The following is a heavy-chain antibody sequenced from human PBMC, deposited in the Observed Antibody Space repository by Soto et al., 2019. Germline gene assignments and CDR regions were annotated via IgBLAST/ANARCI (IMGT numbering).Heavy chain of an antibody. CDR1: GFTFSSYG. CDR2: IWYDGSNK. CDR3: GGYAADQTYDRGV. D-gene: IGHD2-8*01. J-gene: IGHJ6*02. Sequence: QVQLVESGGGVVQPGRSLRLSCAASGFTFSSYGMHWVRQAPGKGLAWVAVIWYDGSNKYYGDSVKGRFTISRHNSTSTLYLLMDGLRAGDAAVYYCGGYAADQTYDRGVWGQGATVTVS. V-gene: IGHV3-33*01.